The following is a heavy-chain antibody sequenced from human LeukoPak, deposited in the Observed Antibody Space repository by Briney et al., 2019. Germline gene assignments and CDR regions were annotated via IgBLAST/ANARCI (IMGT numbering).Heavy chain of an antibody. CDR3: ARYDGYDLRY. J-gene: IGHJ4*02. CDR2: INEGGSEK. D-gene: IGHD5-12*01. CDR1: GFTFSNYW. V-gene: IGHV3-7*04. Sequence: GVSLRLSCAASGFTFSNYWMSWVRQAPGKGLDWVAKINEGGSEKHYVDSVKGRFTISRDNAKNSLYLEMNGLRAEDTAVYYCARYDGYDLRYWGQGTLVTVSS.